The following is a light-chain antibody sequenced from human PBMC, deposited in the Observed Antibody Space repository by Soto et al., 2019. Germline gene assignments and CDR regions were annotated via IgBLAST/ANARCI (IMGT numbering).Light chain of an antibody. V-gene: IGKV4-1*01. Sequence: DIVMTQSPDSLTLSPGERATINCKSSQSVLYKSNNMNYLAWYQQKAGQPPQLLFSWASTRESGVPDRFSASGSGTDFTLSINRLQAEDVAVYYCQQYYDSPTFGQGTKVEIK. CDR3: QQYYDSPT. J-gene: IGKJ1*01. CDR2: WAS. CDR1: QSVLYKSNNMNY.